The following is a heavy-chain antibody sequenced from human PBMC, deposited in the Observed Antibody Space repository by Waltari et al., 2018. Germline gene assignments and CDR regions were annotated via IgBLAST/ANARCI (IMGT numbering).Heavy chain of an antibody. D-gene: IGHD4-4*01. Sequence: QVQLPESGPGLVKPSETLSLPCAVSGSSTSSVYYWAWIRQPPGKGLQWIGSIYHSGSTYSNPSLRRGVTIAVDTSKNQFCVKLSSVTAADTAVYYCGGRRGTTGTADAFDIWGQGTMVTVSS. CDR3: GGRRGTTGTADAFDI. V-gene: IGHV4-38-2*01. CDR2: IYHSGST. J-gene: IGHJ3*02. CDR1: GSSTSSVYY.